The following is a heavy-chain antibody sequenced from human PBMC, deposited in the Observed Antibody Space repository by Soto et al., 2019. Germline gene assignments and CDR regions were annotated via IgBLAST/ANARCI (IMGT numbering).Heavy chain of an antibody. D-gene: IGHD2-21*01. V-gene: IGHV3-23*04. CDR1: GITISNYP. Sequence: EVRLVESGGGLVQPGGSLRLSCAASGITISNYPMSWVRQAPGKGLDWVSGISGSGDTTYYADSAKGRFTISKDISKNSLFLQLDSLRVEDSALYFFVKDVGGDASGAPHWGQGTLVTVSP. CDR2: ISGSGDTT. J-gene: IGHJ4*02. CDR3: VKDVGGDASGAPH.